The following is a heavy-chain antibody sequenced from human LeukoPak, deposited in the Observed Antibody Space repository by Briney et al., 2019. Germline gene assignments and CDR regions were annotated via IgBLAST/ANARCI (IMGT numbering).Heavy chain of an antibody. V-gene: IGHV2-70*11. D-gene: IGHD1-26*01. CDR3: AQDIVGATMFDP. J-gene: IGHJ5*02. CDR1: GFSLSTSGMC. Sequence: SGPALVKPTQTLTLTCTFSGFSLSTSGMCVSWIRQPPGKALEWLARIDWDDDKYYSTSLKTRLTISKDTSKNQVVLTMTNMDPVDTATYYCAQDIVGATMFDPWGQGTLVTVSS. CDR2: IDWDDDK.